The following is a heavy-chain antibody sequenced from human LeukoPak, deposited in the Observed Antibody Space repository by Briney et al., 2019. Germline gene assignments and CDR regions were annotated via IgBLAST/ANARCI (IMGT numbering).Heavy chain of an antibody. CDR1: GDSISSFY. V-gene: IGHV4-59*13. Sequence: PSETLSLTCTVSGDSISSFYWSWIRQPPGKGLEWIGYRNYNGRTYYKPSLQSRVTISVDTSNNYFSLRLTSVTAADTAVYYCARLLDNDSSGDPDTFDVWGQGTMVTVSS. CDR2: RNYNGRT. J-gene: IGHJ3*01. CDR3: ARLLDNDSSGDPDTFDV. D-gene: IGHD3-22*01.